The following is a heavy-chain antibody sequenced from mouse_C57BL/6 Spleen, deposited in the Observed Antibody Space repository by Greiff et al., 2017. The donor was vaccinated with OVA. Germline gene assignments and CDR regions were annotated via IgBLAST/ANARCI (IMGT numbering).Heavy chain of an antibody. CDR1: GYTFTSSG. CDR2: IYPRSGNP. J-gene: IGHJ2*01. Sequence: QVQLQQSGAELARPGASVKLSCKASGYTFTSSGISWVKQRTGQGLEWIGEIYPRSGNPYYNEQFKGKATLTADKSSSTAYMVLRSLSADDSAVYFCAKITTVVATGYYFDYWGQGTTLTVSS. D-gene: IGHD1-1*01. CDR3: AKITTVVATGYYFDY. V-gene: IGHV1-81*01.